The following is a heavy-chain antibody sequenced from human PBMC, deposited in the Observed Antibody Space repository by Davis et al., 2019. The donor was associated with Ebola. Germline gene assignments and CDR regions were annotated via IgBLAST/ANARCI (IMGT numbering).Heavy chain of an antibody. CDR1: GYTFTSYA. V-gene: IGHV1-3*01. Sequence: ASVKVFCKASGYTFTSYAMHWVRQAPGQRLEWMGWINAGNGNTKYSQKFQGRVTITRDTSASTAYMELSSLRSEDTAVYYCARGGWELPPYYYYYGMDVWGQGTTVTVSS. D-gene: IGHD1-26*01. CDR3: ARGGWELPPYYYYYGMDV. J-gene: IGHJ6*02. CDR2: INAGNGNT.